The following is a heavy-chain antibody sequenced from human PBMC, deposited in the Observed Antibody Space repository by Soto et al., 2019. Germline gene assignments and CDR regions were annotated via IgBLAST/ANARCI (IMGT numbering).Heavy chain of an antibody. D-gene: IGHD5-12*01. CDR1: GFTFDDYA. Sequence: GGSLRLSCAASGFTFDDYAMHWVRQAPGKGLEWVSGISWNSGSIGYADSVKGRFTISRDNAKNSLYLQMNSLRAEDTALYYWAKGPRGYLRYYNFDYWGQGTLVTVSS. CDR3: AKGPRGYLRYYNFDY. J-gene: IGHJ4*02. CDR2: ISWNSGSI. V-gene: IGHV3-9*01.